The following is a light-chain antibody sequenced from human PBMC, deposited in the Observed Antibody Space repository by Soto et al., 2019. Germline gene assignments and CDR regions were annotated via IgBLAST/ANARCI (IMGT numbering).Light chain of an antibody. J-gene: IGLJ2*01. CDR3: ASWDSNIRV. CDR2: LEGSGSY. Sequence: QLVLTQSSSASASLGSSVKRTCTLSSGHRSYIIAWHQQQPGKAPRYLMKLEGSGSYNKGSGVPARFSGSSSGADRYLTMSNLQTEDEADYYCASWDSNIRVFGGGTKVTVL. V-gene: IGLV4-60*03. CDR1: SGHRSYI.